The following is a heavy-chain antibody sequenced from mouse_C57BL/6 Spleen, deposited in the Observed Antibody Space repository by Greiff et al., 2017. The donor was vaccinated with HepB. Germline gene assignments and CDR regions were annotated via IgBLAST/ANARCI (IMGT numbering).Heavy chain of an antibody. CDR1: GYAFSSSW. D-gene: IGHD2-3*01. CDR3: ARSLIYGGYGNYFDY. Sequence: VQLQQSGPELVKPGASVKISCKASGYAFSSSWMNWVKQRPGKGLEWIGRIYPGDGDTNYNGKFKGKATLTADKSSSTAYMQLSSLTSEDSAVYFCARSLIYGGYGNYFDYWGQGTTLTVSS. V-gene: IGHV1-82*01. J-gene: IGHJ2*01. CDR2: IYPGDGDT.